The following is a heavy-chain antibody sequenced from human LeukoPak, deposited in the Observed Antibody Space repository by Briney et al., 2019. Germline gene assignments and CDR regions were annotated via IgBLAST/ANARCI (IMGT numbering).Heavy chain of an antibody. Sequence: GGSLRLSCAASGFTFSNYWMSWVRLTAGKGLEWVASIKEDGSETHYVDSVKGRFTISRDHAKKSLYLQMNSLRAEDTAVYYCASRDQSCSGDTCYPIDYWGQGTLVTVSS. CDR3: ASRDQSCSGDTCYPIDY. CDR2: IKEDGSET. J-gene: IGHJ4*02. V-gene: IGHV3-7*01. CDR1: GFTFSNYW. D-gene: IGHD2-15*01.